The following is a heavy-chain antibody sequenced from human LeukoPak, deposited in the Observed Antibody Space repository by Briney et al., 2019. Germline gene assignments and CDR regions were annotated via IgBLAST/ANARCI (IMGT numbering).Heavy chain of an antibody. CDR2: IYWNDDK. Sequence: TLSLTCTVSGGSISSYYWSWIRQPPGKALEWLALIYWNDDKRYNPSLKSSLTITKDTSKNQVVLTLTTLDPVDTATYYCAHCAQLGMLGAFDTWGQGTMVTVSS. CDR3: AHCAQLGMLGAFDT. J-gene: IGHJ3*02. CDR1: GGSISSYYW. D-gene: IGHD7-27*01. V-gene: IGHV2-5*01.